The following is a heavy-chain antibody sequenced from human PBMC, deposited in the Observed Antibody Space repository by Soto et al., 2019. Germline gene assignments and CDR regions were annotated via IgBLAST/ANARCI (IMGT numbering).Heavy chain of an antibody. J-gene: IGHJ6*02. CDR3: ARARGSVLRFLEWFLMDV. CDR2: IYYSGST. Sequence: SETLSLTYTVSGGSISSGGYYWSWIRQHPGKGLEWIGYIYYSGSTYYNPSLKSRVTISVDTSKSQFSLKLSSVTAADTAVYYCARARGSVLRFLEWFLMDVWGQGTTVTVSS. V-gene: IGHV4-31*03. CDR1: GGSISSGGYY. D-gene: IGHD3-3*01.